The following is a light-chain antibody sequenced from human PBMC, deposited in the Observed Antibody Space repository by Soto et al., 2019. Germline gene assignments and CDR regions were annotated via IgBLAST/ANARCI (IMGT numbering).Light chain of an antibody. Sequence: IQMTQSPSTLSASVGYRFTITCRASQSISSWLAWYQQKPGKAPKLLIYDASSLESGVPSRFSGSGSGTEFTLTISSLQPDDFATYYCQQYNSYPRTFGQGTKVEIK. J-gene: IGKJ1*01. CDR2: DAS. CDR3: QQYNSYPRT. CDR1: QSISSW. V-gene: IGKV1-5*01.